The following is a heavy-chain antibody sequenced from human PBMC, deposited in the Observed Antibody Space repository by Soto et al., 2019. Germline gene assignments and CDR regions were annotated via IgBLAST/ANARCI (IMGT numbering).Heavy chain of an antibody. CDR3: ARDLGGWPDY. V-gene: IGHV1-3*01. Sequence: ASVKVSCKASGYTFTSYVMHWVRQAPGQRLEWMGWINAGNGNTKYSQKFQGRVTITRDTSASTAYVELSSLRSGDTAVYYCARDLGGWPDYWGQGTLVTVSS. D-gene: IGHD2-15*01. J-gene: IGHJ4*02. CDR2: INAGNGNT. CDR1: GYTFTSYV.